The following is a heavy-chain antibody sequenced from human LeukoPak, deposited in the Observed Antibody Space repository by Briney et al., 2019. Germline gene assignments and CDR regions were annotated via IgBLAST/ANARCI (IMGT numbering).Heavy chain of an antibody. CDR1: GFTFSSYW. CDR3: ARGYSGWCDS. V-gene: IGHV3-74*01. Sequence: GGSLRLSCAASGFTFSSYWMHWVRQAPGKGLVGVSRINSDGSSTNYADSVKGRFTISRDNAKNTLYLQMNSLRAEDTAVYYCARGYSGWCDSWGQGTLVTVSS. CDR2: INSDGSST. D-gene: IGHD5-12*01. J-gene: IGHJ5*01.